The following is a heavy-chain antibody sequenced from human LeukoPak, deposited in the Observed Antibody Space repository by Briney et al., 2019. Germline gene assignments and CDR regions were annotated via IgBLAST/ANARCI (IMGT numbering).Heavy chain of an antibody. V-gene: IGHV3-21*01. D-gene: IGHD6-6*01. CDR2: ISSSSSYI. CDR3: ARDGSSSSGWDY. Sequence: GGPLRLSCAASGFTFSSYSMNWVRQAPGKGLEWVSSISSSSSYIYYADSVKGRFTISRDNAENSLYLQMNSLRAEDTAVYYCARDGSSSSGWDYWGQGTLVTVSS. CDR1: GFTFSSYS. J-gene: IGHJ4*02.